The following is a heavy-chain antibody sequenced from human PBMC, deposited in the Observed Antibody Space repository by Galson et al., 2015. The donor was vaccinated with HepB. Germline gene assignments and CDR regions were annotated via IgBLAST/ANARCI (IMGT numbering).Heavy chain of an antibody. CDR3: ARDELGYCSSTSCPRTNWFDP. J-gene: IGHJ5*02. V-gene: IGHV1-18*04. D-gene: IGHD2-2*01. Sequence: SVKVSCKASGYTFTSYGISWVRQAPGQGLEWMGWISAYNGNTNYAQKLQGRVTMTTDTSTSTAYMELRSLRSDDTAVYYCARDELGYCSSTSCPRTNWFDPWGQGTLVTVSS. CDR1: GYTFTSYG. CDR2: ISAYNGNT.